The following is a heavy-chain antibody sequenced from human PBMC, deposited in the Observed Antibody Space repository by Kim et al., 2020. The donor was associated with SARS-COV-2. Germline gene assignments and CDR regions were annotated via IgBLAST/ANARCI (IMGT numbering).Heavy chain of an antibody. CDR2: ISSDGSAT. CDR3: LRGFCTGTNCGASGYFDY. Sequence: GGSLRLSCAASGFTFSSYWMHWVRQVPGKGLVWVSRISSDGSATTYADSVKGRFTISRDNAKNILYLQLNTLRAEDTAVYYCLRGFCTGTNCGASGYFDYWGQGTLVTVSS. CDR1: GFTFSSYW. J-gene: IGHJ4*02. V-gene: IGHV3-74*01. D-gene: IGHD2-2*01.